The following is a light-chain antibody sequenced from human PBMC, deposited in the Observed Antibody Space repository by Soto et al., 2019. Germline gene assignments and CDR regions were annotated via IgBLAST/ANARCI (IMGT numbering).Light chain of an antibody. CDR3: QQRSNWPPT. CDR1: PSVSSY. J-gene: IGKJ1*01. CDR2: DAS. Sequence: DIVLTQSPDTLSLSPGERATLSRRASPSVSSYLAWYQQKPGQAPRLLIYDASNRATGIPARFSGSGSGTDFTLTISSLEPEDFAVYYCQQRSNWPPTFGQGTKADIK. V-gene: IGKV3-11*01.